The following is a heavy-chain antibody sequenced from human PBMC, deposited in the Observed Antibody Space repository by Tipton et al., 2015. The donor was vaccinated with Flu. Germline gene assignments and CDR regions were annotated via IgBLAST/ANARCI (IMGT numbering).Heavy chain of an antibody. V-gene: IGHV1-69*01. CDR1: GYTFSNYH. D-gene: IGHD2-2*02. CDR2: IIPKFPTS. J-gene: IGHJ6*02. Sequence: QVQLVQSGAEVKKPGASVKVSCKTSGYTFSNYHFSWVRQAPGQGLEWMGGIIPKFPTSNYARKFQDRVTITADESTGTAYMELTSLRSEDTAIYYCAGGIPSTSCYTCYYYAMDVWGQGTTVIVSS. CDR3: AGGIPSTSCYTCYYYAMDV.